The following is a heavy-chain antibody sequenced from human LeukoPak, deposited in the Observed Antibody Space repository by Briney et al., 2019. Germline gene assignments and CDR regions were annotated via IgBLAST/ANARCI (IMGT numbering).Heavy chain of an antibody. CDR1: GDSISSYY. V-gene: IGHV4-4*09. D-gene: IGHD6-6*01. CDR3: ARLTRLSTSPDRYYLDY. Sequence: PPETLSLTCTVSGDSISSYYWSWIRQPPGKGLEWIGYIYTSGGTNYIPSLKGRVTISIDTSKNQFSLKLSSVTAADSAVYYCARLTRLSTSPDRYYLDYRGQGTLVTVSS. J-gene: IGHJ4*02. CDR2: IYTSGGT.